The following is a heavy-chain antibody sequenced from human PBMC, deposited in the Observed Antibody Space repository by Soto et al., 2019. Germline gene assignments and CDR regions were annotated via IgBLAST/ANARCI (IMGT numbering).Heavy chain of an antibody. Sequence: QITLKESGPTLVKHTQTLTLTCTFSGFSLSTSGVGVGWIRQPPGKALEWLALIYWNDDKRYSPSLKSRLTITKDTSKNQVVLTMTNMDPVDTATYYCAHRRYPTGEHAFDIWGQGTMVTVSS. V-gene: IGHV2-5*01. CDR2: IYWNDDK. J-gene: IGHJ3*02. CDR1: GFSLSTSGVG. D-gene: IGHD7-27*01. CDR3: AHRRYPTGEHAFDI.